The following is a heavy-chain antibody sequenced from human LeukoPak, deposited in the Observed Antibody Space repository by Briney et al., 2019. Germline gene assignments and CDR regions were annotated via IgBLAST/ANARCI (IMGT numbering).Heavy chain of an antibody. Sequence: GGSLTLSCAASGFIFSSYTMNWGRQAPGKGLEWVSYIGGSSSTIYYPDSVKGRYTISRDNAKNTLYLQMNSLRDEDTAVYYCARVRFYYDSSGYGFFDYWGQGALVTVSS. V-gene: IGHV3-48*02. CDR3: ARVRFYYDSSGYGFFDY. CDR1: GFIFSSYT. CDR2: IGGSSSTI. J-gene: IGHJ4*02. D-gene: IGHD3-22*01.